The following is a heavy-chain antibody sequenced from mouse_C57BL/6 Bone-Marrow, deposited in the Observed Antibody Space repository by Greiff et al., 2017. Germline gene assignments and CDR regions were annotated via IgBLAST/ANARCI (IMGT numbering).Heavy chain of an antibody. J-gene: IGHJ2*01. CDR2: IDPSDSYT. D-gene: IGHD1-1*01. CDR3: ASGYYFYFDY. V-gene: IGHV1-50*01. CDR1: GYTFTSYW. Sequence: VQLQQPGAELVKPGASVKLSCKASGYTFTSYWMQWVKQRPGQGLEWIGEIDPSDSYTNYNQKFKGKATLTVDTSSSTAYMQLSSLTSEDSAVYHCASGYYFYFDYWGQGTTLTVSS.